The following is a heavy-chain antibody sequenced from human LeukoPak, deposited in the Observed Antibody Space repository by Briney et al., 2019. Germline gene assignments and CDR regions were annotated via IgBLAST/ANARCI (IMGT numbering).Heavy chain of an antibody. Sequence: GRSLRLSCAASGFTVSSNYMSWVRQAPGKGLEWVSVIYSGGSTYYADSVKGRFTISRDNSKNTLYLQMNSLRAEDTAVYYCAGEMYYYDSSGYYAPWGQGTLVTVSS. V-gene: IGHV3-53*01. CDR1: GFTVSSNY. CDR2: IYSGGST. J-gene: IGHJ5*02. CDR3: AGEMYYYDSSGYYAP. D-gene: IGHD3-22*01.